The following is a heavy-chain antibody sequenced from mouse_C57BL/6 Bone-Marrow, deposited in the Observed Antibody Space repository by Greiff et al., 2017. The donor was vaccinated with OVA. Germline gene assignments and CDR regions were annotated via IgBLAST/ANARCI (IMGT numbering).Heavy chain of an antibody. CDR1: GYTFTSYW. Sequence: VQLQQSGAELVKPGASVKMSCKASGYTFTSYWITWVKQRPGQGLEWIGDIYPGSGSTNYNEKFKSKATLTVDTSSSTAYMQLSSLTSEDSAVYYCAREDWLTGTFDYWGQGTTLTVSS. CDR3: AREDWLTGTFDY. D-gene: IGHD4-1*01. V-gene: IGHV1-55*01. CDR2: IYPGSGST. J-gene: IGHJ2*01.